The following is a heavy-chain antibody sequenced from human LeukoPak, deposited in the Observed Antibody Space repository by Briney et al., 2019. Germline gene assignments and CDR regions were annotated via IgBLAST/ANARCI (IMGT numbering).Heavy chain of an antibody. CDR2: IYYSGST. Sequence: PSQTLSLTCAVSGGSISSSSYYWGWIRQPPGKGLEWIGSIYYSGSTYYNPSLKSRVTISVDTSKNQFSLKLSSVTAADTAVYYCARDVVDDYVWGSYRNAFDIWGQGTMVTVSS. D-gene: IGHD3-16*01. CDR3: ARDVVDDYVWGSYRNAFDI. V-gene: IGHV4-39*07. J-gene: IGHJ3*02. CDR1: GGSISSSSYY.